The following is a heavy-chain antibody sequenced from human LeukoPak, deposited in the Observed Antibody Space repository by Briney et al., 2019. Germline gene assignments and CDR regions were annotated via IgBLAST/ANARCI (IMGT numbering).Heavy chain of an antibody. V-gene: IGHV3-7*03. CDR1: GFTLSSHC. J-gene: IGHJ6*02. Sequence: GGSLRLSCAASGFTLSSHCMTWVRQVPGRGPEWVANVNRDGSETYYLDSVKGRFTISKDNAKNSLYLQMNSLRAEDTALYHCARINGMDVWGQGTTVIVSS. CDR3: ARINGMDV. CDR2: VNRDGSET.